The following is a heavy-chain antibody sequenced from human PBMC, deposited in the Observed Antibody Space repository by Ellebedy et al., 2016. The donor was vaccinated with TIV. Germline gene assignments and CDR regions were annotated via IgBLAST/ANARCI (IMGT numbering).Heavy chain of an antibody. CDR3: ARVDTAMVLYYGMDV. CDR2: IIPSFGTI. J-gene: IGHJ6*02. V-gene: IGHV1-69*06. Sequence: AASVKVSCKAFGGTFSSYAISWVRQAPGQGLEWMGGIIPSFGTIKYAQKFQGRVTITADKSTSTAFMEVRSLRSEDTAVYFCARVDTAMVLYYGMDVWGQGTTVTVSS. D-gene: IGHD5-18*01. CDR1: GGTFSSYA.